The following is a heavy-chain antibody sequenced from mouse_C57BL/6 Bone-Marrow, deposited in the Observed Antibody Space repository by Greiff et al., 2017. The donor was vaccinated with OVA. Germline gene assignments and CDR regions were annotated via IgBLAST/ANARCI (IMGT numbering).Heavy chain of an antibody. J-gene: IGHJ2*01. CDR1: GFTFSDYY. CDR2: ISNGGGST. CDR3: AIITTKRSYFDY. D-gene: IGHD1-1*01. V-gene: IGHV5-12*01. Sequence: EVQRVESGGGLVQPGGSLKLSCAASGFTFSDYYMYWVRQTPEKRLEWVAYISNGGGSTYYPDTVKGRFTISRDNAKNTLYLQMIRLKSEDTAMYYCAIITTKRSYFDYWGQGTTLTVSS.